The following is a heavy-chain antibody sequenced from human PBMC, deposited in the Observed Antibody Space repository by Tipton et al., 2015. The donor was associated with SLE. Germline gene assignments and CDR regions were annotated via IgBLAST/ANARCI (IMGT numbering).Heavy chain of an antibody. CDR3: AKIDSRNYGWFDS. D-gene: IGHD4-11*01. V-gene: IGHV3-21*04. CDR1: GFIFSTYS. J-gene: IGHJ5*01. CDR2: LSSTTRYI. Sequence: SLRLSCAASGFIFSTYSMVWVRQAPGKGLEWVSSLSSTTRYIFYADSVKGRFTVPKDNARNLLFLQMNGLSAEDTATYFCAKIDSRNYGWFDSWGQGTLVTVSS.